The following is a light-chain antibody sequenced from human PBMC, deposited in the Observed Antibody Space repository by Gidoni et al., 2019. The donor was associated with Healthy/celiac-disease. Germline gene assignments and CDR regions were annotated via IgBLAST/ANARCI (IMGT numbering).Light chain of an antibody. CDR2: EVS. CDR3: CSLGRV. CDR1: SSDVGSYNL. V-gene: IGLV2-23*02. J-gene: IGLJ3*02. Sequence: QSALTQPASVSGSPGQSITISCTGTSSDVGSYNLVSWYQQHPGKAPKLMIYEVSKRPSGVSNRFSGSKSGNTASLTISGLQAEDEADYYCCSLGRVFGGGTKLTVL.